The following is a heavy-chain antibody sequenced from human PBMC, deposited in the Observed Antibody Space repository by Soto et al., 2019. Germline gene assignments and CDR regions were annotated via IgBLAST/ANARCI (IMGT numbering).Heavy chain of an antibody. V-gene: IGHV3-21*01. D-gene: IGHD3-16*01. CDR1: GFTFSSYS. J-gene: IGHJ4*02. CDR2: ISSGSSFI. CDR3: ARDGGSSAYSLVY. Sequence: EVQLVESGGGLVKPGGSLRLSCAASGFTFSSYSMNWVRQAPGKGLEWVSFISSGSSFINYADSVKGRFTISRDNAKNSLYLQMNSLRAEDTAVYYCARDGGSSAYSLVYWGQGTLVTVSS.